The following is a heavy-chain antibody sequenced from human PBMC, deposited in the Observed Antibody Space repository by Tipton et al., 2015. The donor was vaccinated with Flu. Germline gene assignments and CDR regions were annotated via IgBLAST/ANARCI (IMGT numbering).Heavy chain of an antibody. Sequence: TLSLTCSVSGDSIGSAYYWAWIRQPPGKGLEWIGNIHKTGSTYFNPSLRSRVTFSVDTSKNQFSLKVTSVTAADTAVYYCARGGYDFGPHAWFDPWGQGRLVTVSS. V-gene: IGHV4-38-2*02. J-gene: IGHJ5*02. CDR1: GDSIGSAYY. CDR2: IHKTGST. CDR3: ARGGYDFGPHAWFDP. D-gene: IGHD2/OR15-2a*01.